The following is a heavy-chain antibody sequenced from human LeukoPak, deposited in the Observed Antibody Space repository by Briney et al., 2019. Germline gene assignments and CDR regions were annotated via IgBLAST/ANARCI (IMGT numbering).Heavy chain of an antibody. CDR2: IHHSGNA. D-gene: IGHD6-19*01. J-gene: IGHJ4*02. V-gene: IGHV4-39*07. CDR3: AREPGYSSGTFDY. Sequence: KTSETLSLTCTVSGDSISSGNYHWAWIRQPPGKGLECIGSIHHSGNAYYNSSLESRVTISVDTSKNQFSLKLSSVTAADTAVYYCAREPGYSSGTFDYWGQGTLVTVSS. CDR1: GDSISSGNYH.